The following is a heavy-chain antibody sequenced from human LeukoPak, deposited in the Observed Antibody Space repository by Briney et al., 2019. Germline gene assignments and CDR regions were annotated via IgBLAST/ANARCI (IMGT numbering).Heavy chain of an antibody. J-gene: IGHJ4*02. CDR1: GFAVSSSY. CDR2: IYSGGST. V-gene: IGHV3-53*01. D-gene: IGHD3-10*01. CDR3: ASRNLGELLAGDY. Sequence: GGSLRLSCAVSGFAVSSSYMSWVRQAPGKGLEWVSVIYSGGSTYYADSVKGRFTISRDNSKNTLFLQMNSLRAEDTAVYYCASRNLGELLAGDYWGQGTLVTVSS.